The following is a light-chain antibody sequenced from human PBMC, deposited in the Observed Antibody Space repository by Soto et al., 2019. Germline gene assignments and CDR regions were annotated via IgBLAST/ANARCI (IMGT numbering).Light chain of an antibody. Sequence: QSVLTQPASVSGSPGQSITISCTGTSSDVGGYNYVSWYQQHPGKAPKLMIYDVNNRPSGVSNRFSGSKSGNTASLTISGLQAEDEADYYCCSYAGSSTYVFGTGTKVNVL. CDR3: CSYAGSSTYV. J-gene: IGLJ1*01. CDR1: SSDVGGYNY. CDR2: DVN. V-gene: IGLV2-23*02.